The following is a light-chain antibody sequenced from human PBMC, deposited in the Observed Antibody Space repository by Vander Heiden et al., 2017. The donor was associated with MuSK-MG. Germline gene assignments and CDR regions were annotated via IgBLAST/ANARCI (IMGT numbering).Light chain of an antibody. J-gene: IGLJ1*01. CDR3: CSYAGLNTWV. CDR2: EVS. V-gene: IGLV2-23*02. Sequence: QSALTQPASVSGSPGQSITISCSGTSSDVGSYNLVSWYQQRPGKAPKLMSQEVSKRPSAVSSRFSGSKSGNTASPKISGLQAEDEADDYCCSYAGLNTWVFGSGTKVTVL. CDR1: SSDVGSYNL.